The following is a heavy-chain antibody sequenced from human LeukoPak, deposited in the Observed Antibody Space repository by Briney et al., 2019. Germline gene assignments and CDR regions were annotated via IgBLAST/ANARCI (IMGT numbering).Heavy chain of an antibody. D-gene: IGHD2-2*01. CDR1: GFTFTTYW. Sequence: GGSLRLSCAASGFTFTTYWMIWVRQAPGQGLEWVANIKYDGSKKYYGDSVEGRFTISIDNARNSLYLQMNSLRAEDTAVYYCARDLNIEPVPDVSNYDAFDIWGQGTMVTVSS. J-gene: IGHJ3*02. CDR3: ARDLNIEPVPDVSNYDAFDI. V-gene: IGHV3-7*01. CDR2: IKYDGSKK.